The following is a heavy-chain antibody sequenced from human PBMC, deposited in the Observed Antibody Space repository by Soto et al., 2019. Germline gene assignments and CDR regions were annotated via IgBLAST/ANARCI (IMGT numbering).Heavy chain of an antibody. V-gene: IGHV4-31*02. CDR3: ARARQYYHCELDP. J-gene: IGHJ5*02. CDR2: ISNTGRT. CDR1: GGTSARGGDY. Sequence: SETLRLRRSVAGGTSARGGDYWTRNRKKRGKGREWIGYISNTGRTYYHPSLKSRLSISLDTSENQFSLKLPSVTAADTAIFSCARARQYYHCELDPRGQGTLVTVPS. D-gene: IGHD3-16*01.